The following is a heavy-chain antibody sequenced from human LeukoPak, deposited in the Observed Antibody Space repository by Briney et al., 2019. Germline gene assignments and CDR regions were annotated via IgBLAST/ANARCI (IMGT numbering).Heavy chain of an antibody. Sequence: ASVKVSCRASGYTFTNYYMHWVRQAPGQGLEWMGLINPTGGSTGYAQKFQGRVTITADESTSTAYMELSSLRSEDTAVYYCARGEGYCSGGSCYSAYFYYYYYMDVWGKGTTVTISS. CDR1: GYTFTNYY. CDR3: ARGEGYCSGGSCYSAYFYYYYYMDV. CDR2: INPTGGST. D-gene: IGHD2-15*01. J-gene: IGHJ6*03. V-gene: IGHV1-46*01.